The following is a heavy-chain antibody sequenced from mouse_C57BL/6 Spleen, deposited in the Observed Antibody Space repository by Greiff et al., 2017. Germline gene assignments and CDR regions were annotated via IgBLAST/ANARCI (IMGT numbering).Heavy chain of an antibody. D-gene: IGHD2-4*01. V-gene: IGHV5-6*01. CDR3: ARDPYDYDVRFAY. CDR1: GFTFSSYG. Sequence: EVQVVESGGDLVKPGGSLKLSCAASGFTFSSYGMSWVRQTPDKRLEWVATISSGGSYTYYPDSVKGRFTISRDNAKNTLYLQMSSLKSEDTAMYYCARDPYDYDVRFAYWGQGTLVTVSA. CDR2: ISSGGSYT. J-gene: IGHJ3*01.